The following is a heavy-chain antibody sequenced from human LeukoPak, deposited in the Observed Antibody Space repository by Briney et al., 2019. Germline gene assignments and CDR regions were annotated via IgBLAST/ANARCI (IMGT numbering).Heavy chain of an antibody. D-gene: IGHD3-22*01. CDR3: ARAYYYDSSGTPDY. CDR1: GVTFNTYG. J-gene: IGHJ4*02. CDR2: IRYDGSDD. V-gene: IGHV3-30*02. Sequence: GGSLRLSCAASGVTFNTYGMHWVREAPGKGLERVAFIRYDGSDDYSADSVKGRFTISRDNSKNTLYLQMNSLRAEDTAVYYCARAYYYDSSGTPDYWGQGTLVTVSS.